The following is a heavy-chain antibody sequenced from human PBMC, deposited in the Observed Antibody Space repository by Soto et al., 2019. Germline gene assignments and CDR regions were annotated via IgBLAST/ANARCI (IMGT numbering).Heavy chain of an antibody. CDR3: ASLGITGSDAEY. J-gene: IGHJ4*02. CDR2: IYHRGST. V-gene: IGHV4-4*02. CDR1: GVSISGSKW. Sequence: QVQLQESGPGLVKPSGTLSLTCAVSGVSISGSKWWSWVRQPPGKGLEWIGEIYHRGSTKYNPSLKSRVTISVDKSRNQFSLRLTSVTAADTAVYYCASLGITGSDAEYWGQGTLVNVSS. D-gene: IGHD1-20*01.